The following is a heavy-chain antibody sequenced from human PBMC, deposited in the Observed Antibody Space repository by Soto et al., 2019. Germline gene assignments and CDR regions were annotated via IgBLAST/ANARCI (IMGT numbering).Heavy chain of an antibody. CDR3: ARGVSNSGAYYTGPSAYDL. Sequence: QVQLVQSGAVVKKPGSSVEVSCQASGGTFSGYGISWVRQAPGQGLEWMGGTVPVFDTSKYAPRFQGRVTINTDKSTSTAYMELSSVTSDDTAIYFCARGVSNSGAYYTGPSAYDLWGQGTLVIVSS. CDR2: TVPVFDTS. V-gene: IGHV1-69*06. D-gene: IGHD3-10*01. CDR1: GGTFSGYG. J-gene: IGHJ3*01.